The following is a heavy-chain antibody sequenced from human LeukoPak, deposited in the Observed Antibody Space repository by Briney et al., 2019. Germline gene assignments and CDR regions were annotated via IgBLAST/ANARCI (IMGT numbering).Heavy chain of an antibody. D-gene: IGHD6-19*01. CDR1: GFTFSTYS. CDR3: ARDGSPQWLFDY. Sequence: PGGSLRLSCAASGFTFSTYSMDWVRQAPGKGLEWVSSISSSSSYIYYADSVKGRFTISRDNAKNSLYLQMNSLRAEDTAVYYCARDGSPQWLFDYWGQGTLVTVSS. CDR2: ISSSSSYI. V-gene: IGHV3-21*01. J-gene: IGHJ4*02.